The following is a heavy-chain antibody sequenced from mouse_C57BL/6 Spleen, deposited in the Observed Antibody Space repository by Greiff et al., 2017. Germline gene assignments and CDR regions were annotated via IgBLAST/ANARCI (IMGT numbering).Heavy chain of an antibody. J-gene: IGHJ1*03. CDR3: AIPPPHCYWYFDV. CDR2: IFPGSGST. Sequence: VQLQQSGPELVKPGASVKISCKASGYTFTDYYINWVKQRPGQGLEWIGWIFPGSGSTYYTEKFKGKATLTVDKSSSTAYMLLSSLTSEDSAVXFCAIPPPHCYWYFDVWGTGTTVTVSS. V-gene: IGHV1-75*01. D-gene: IGHD1-2*01. CDR1: GYTFTDYY.